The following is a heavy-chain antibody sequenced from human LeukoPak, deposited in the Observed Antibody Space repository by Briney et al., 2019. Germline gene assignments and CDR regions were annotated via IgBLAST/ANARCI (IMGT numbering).Heavy chain of an antibody. D-gene: IGHD1-1*01. J-gene: IGHJ4*02. CDR2: ISSSGSAI. CDR3: ATTHYRPY. Sequence: GGSLRLSCAASGFTFSSYSMTWVRQAPGKGLEWVSHISSSGSAIYHADSVKGRFIISRDDAKNSLFLQMNSLRAEDTAVYYCATTHYRPYWGQGTLVTVSS. CDR1: GFTFSSYS. V-gene: IGHV3-48*04.